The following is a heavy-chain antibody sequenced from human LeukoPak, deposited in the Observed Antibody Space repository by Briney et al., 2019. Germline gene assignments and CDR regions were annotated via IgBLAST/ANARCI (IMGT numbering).Heavy chain of an antibody. CDR3: AREVAGTPFIDC. V-gene: IGHV3-23*01. D-gene: IGHD1-14*01. Sequence: GGSLRLSCAASGFSFSNYGMNWVRQAPGKGLEWVSGITGNGATTYYADSVKGRFTISRDNSRNTVYLQMNSLRAEDTAVYYCAREVAGTPFIDCWGQGTLVTVSS. CDR2: ITGNGATT. CDR1: GFSFSNYG. J-gene: IGHJ4*02.